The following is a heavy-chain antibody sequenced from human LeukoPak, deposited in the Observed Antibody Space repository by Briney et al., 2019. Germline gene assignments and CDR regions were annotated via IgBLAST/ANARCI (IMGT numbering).Heavy chain of an antibody. CDR2: ISSSSYI. CDR3: ASEMATNSFDY. J-gene: IGHJ4*02. Sequence: GGSLRLSCAASGFTFSSYSMDWVRQAPGKGLEWVSSISSSSYIYYADSVKGRFTISRDNAKNSLYLQMNSLRAEDTAVYYCASEMATNSFDYWGQGTLVTVSS. D-gene: IGHD5-24*01. V-gene: IGHV3-21*01. CDR1: GFTFSSYS.